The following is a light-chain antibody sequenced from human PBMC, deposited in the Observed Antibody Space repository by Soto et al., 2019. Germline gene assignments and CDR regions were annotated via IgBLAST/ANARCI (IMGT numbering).Light chain of an antibody. CDR1: SCDVGYYNY. J-gene: IGLJ3*02. CDR3: SSYTTRSTQV. CDR2: EVS. Sequence: QSVLTQPASVSGSPGQSITISCTGTSCDVGYYNYVFWYQHHPGKAPKLIIYEVSNRPSGVSHRFSGSNSGNTASLTISGLQAEDEADYYCSSYTTRSTQVFGGGTKLTVL. V-gene: IGLV2-14*01.